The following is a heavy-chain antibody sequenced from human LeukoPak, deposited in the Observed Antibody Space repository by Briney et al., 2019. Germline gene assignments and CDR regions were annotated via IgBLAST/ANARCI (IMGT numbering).Heavy chain of an antibody. Sequence: GGSLRLSCAASGFTFSSYGMHWVRQAPGKGLEWVAFIRYDGSNKYYADSVKGRFTISRDNSKNTLYLQMNSLRAEDTAVYYCAKDPTHADAYYDFWSGYYTDFDYWGQGTLVTVSS. J-gene: IGHJ4*02. CDR2: IRYDGSNK. V-gene: IGHV3-30*02. CDR3: AKDPTHADAYYDFWSGYYTDFDY. D-gene: IGHD3-3*01. CDR1: GFTFSSYG.